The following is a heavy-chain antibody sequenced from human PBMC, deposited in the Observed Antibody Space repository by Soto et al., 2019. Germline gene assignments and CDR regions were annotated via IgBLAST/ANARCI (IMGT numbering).Heavy chain of an antibody. CDR2: IYYSGST. Sequence: SETLSLTCTVSGGSISSYYWSWIRQSPGKGLEWIGYIYYSGSTNYNPSLKSRVTISVDTSKNQFSLKLSSVTAADTAVYYCARAQSGYDPDYWGQGTLVTVSS. J-gene: IGHJ4*02. V-gene: IGHV4-59*01. D-gene: IGHD3-3*01. CDR3: ARAQSGYDPDY. CDR1: GGSISSYY.